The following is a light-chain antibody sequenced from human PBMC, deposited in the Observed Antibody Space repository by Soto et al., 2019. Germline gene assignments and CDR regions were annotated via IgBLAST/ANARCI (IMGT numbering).Light chain of an antibody. CDR2: GIS. CDR3: QKHRQGLIT. CDR1: QSVNSNY. Sequence: EIEMTQSPATLSLAPGERATLSCRASQSVNSNYLAWYQQKPGQVPRLLIYGISTMHSDVPDRFSGSGSGTEFTLTISSLQPEDFATYYCQKHRQGLITFGQGTKLEI. V-gene: IGKV3D-7*01. J-gene: IGKJ5*01.